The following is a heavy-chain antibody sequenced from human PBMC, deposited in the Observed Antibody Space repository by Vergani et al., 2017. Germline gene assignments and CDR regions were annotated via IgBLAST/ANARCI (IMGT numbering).Heavy chain of an antibody. CDR3: ARDLGEGDGYNLFDY. D-gene: IGHD5-24*01. Sequence: QVQLVESGGGVVQPGRSLRLSCAASGFTFSSYAMHWVRQAPGKGLEWVAVISYDGSNKYYADSVKGRFTISRDNSKNTLYLQMNSLRAEDTAVYYCARDLGEGDGYNLFDYWGQGTLVTVSS. J-gene: IGHJ4*02. V-gene: IGHV3-30*04. CDR2: ISYDGSNK. CDR1: GFTFSSYA.